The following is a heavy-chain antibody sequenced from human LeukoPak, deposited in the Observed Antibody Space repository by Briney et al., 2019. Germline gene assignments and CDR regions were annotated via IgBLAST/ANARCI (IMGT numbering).Heavy chain of an antibody. Sequence: SQTLSLTCTVSGGSISSYYWSWIRQPPGKGLEWIGYIYYSGSTNYNPSLKSRVTISVDTSKNQFSLKLSSVTAADTAVYYCARLPGFRDAFDFWGQGTMVTVSS. V-gene: IGHV4-59*08. CDR1: GGSISSYY. CDR3: ARLPGFRDAFDF. CDR2: IYYSGST. J-gene: IGHJ3*01.